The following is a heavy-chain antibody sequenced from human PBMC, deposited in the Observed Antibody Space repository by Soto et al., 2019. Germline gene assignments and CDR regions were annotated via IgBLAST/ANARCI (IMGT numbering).Heavy chain of an antibody. Sequence: SVKVSCKASGGTFSSYAISWLRQAPGQGLEWMGGIIPIFGTANYAQKFQGRVTITADESTSTAYMELSSLRSEDTAVYYCARGPYSSGWFLHFDYWGQGTLVNVSS. CDR3: ARGPYSSGWFLHFDY. J-gene: IGHJ4*02. CDR1: GGTFSSYA. CDR2: IIPIFGTA. V-gene: IGHV1-69*13. D-gene: IGHD6-19*01.